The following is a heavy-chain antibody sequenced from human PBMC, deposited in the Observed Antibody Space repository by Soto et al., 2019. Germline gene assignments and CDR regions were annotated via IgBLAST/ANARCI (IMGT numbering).Heavy chain of an antibody. Sequence: ASVKVSCKASGYSFTDYHIHWVRQAPGQGLEWLGRINPKSGGTSTAQKFQGWVTMTTDTSISTASMELTRLASDDTAIYYCARGDSTDCSNGVCSFFYNHDMDVWGQGTTVTVS. CDR3: ARGDSTDCSNGVCSFFYNHDMDV. CDR2: INPKSGGT. CDR1: GYSFTDYH. D-gene: IGHD2-8*01. J-gene: IGHJ6*02. V-gene: IGHV1-2*04.